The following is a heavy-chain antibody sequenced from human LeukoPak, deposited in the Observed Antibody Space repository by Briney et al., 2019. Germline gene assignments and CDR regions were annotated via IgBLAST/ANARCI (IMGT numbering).Heavy chain of an antibody. CDR2: IRYDGINK. CDR3: ARGVRARLHPSDY. D-gene: IGHD6-6*01. CDR1: GFTFSSYG. V-gene: IGHV3-30*02. Sequence: PGRSLRLSCAASGFTFSSYGMHWVRQAPGKGLEWVASIRYDGINKYYADSVKGRFTISRDNSMHTLHLQMNSLRAEDTAVYYCARGVRARLHPSDYWGQGTLVTVSS. J-gene: IGHJ4*02.